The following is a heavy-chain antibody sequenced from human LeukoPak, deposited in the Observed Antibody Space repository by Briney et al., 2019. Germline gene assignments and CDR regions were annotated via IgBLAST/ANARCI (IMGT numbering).Heavy chain of an antibody. Sequence: PSETLSLTCTVSGGSISSYYWSWIRQPPGKGLEWIGYIYYSGSTNYNPSLKSRVTISVDTSKNQFSLKLSSVTAADTAVYYCAGTTYYDFWSDPPPFDYWGQGTLVTVSS. CDR2: IYYSGST. V-gene: IGHV4-59*08. CDR1: GGSISSYY. J-gene: IGHJ4*02. D-gene: IGHD3-3*01. CDR3: AGTTYYDFWSDPPPFDY.